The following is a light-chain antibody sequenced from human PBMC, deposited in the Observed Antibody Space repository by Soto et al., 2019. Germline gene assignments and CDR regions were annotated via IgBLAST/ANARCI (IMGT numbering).Light chain of an antibody. CDR2: AAS. J-gene: IGKJ2*01. CDR3: QQYDKWPPGADT. CDR1: QSVSGN. Sequence: EIAMTQSPATLSVSPGERATLSCRASQSVSGNLAWYQQKRGQAPRLLIYAASARATGIPVRFSGSGSGTEFTLTIRSLQSEDSAVYYCQQYDKWPPGADTFGQGTKLEIK. V-gene: IGKV3-15*01.